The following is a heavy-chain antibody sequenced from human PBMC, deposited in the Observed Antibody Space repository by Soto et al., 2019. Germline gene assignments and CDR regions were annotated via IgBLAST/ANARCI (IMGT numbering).Heavy chain of an antibody. V-gene: IGHV1-18*04. J-gene: IGHJ4*01. CDR1: GYTFSNYG. CDR2: IRVYSGDT. CDR3: ARRTGTTSVAC. Sequence: QVQLVQYGAEVKKSGASVKVSCTASGYTFSNYGISWVRQAPGQGLEWMGWIRVYSGDTHYAPNSRARVTRTAETSTTTAYMYLSNLTSDDTAVYFCARRTGTTSVACWGPGTLVTVS. D-gene: IGHD1-1*01.